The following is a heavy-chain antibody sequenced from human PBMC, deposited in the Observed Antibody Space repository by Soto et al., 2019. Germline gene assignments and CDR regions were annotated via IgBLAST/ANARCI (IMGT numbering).Heavy chain of an antibody. CDR2: ISDYNGNT. J-gene: IGHJ4*02. Sequence: QVQLVQSGAEVKKPGASVKVSCKASGYTFASYAISWMRQAPGQGLEGMGWISDYNGNTNYAQKRQGRVTMTTDTSTSTAYMELRSLRSDDTAVYSCARDPPPPVYWGQGPLVNVSS. CDR1: GYTFASYA. V-gene: IGHV1-18*01. CDR3: ARDPPPPVY. D-gene: IGHD2-2*01.